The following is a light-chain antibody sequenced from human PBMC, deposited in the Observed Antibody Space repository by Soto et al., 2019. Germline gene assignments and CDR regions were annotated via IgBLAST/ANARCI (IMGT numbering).Light chain of an antibody. J-gene: IGKJ2*01. CDR1: PSLLHSNGDTY. Sequence: IVMTPTPLSSPVTLGQPASISCRSSPSLLHSNGDTYLSWLQQGPGQPPRLLIYKISNLSSGGPGRFSGSGAGTDFTLKISRVEAEDVGVYYCMQGTGFPPTFGQGTKLEIK. CDR3: MQGTGFPPT. CDR2: KIS. V-gene: IGKV2-24*01.